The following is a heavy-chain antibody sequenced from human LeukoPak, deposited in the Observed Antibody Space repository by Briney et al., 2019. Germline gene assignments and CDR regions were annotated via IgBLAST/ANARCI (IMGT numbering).Heavy chain of an antibody. J-gene: IGHJ4*02. CDR3: VGGIAVAGTDY. Sequence: GGSLRLSCSASGFTFSSYAMHWVRQAPGKGLEYVSAISSNGGSTYYADSVKGRFTISRDNSKNTLYLQMSSLRAEDTAVYYCVGGIAVAGTDYWGQGTLVTVSS. D-gene: IGHD6-19*01. V-gene: IGHV3-64D*06. CDR2: ISSNGGST. CDR1: GFTFSSYA.